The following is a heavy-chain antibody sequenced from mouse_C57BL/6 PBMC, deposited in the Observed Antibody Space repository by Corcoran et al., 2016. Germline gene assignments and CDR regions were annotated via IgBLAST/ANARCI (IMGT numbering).Heavy chain of an antibody. CDR1: GYTFTDYY. D-gene: IGHD2-4*01. CDR3: ARDYDYDSYYFDY. J-gene: IGHJ2*01. V-gene: IGHV1-19*01. CDR2: INPYNGGT. Sequence: EVQLQQSGPVLVKPGASVKMSCKASGYTFTDYYMNWVKQSHGKSLEWIGVINPYNGGTSYNQKFKGKATLTVDKSSSTAYMELNSLTSEDSAVYYCARDYDYDSYYFDYWGQGTTLTVSS.